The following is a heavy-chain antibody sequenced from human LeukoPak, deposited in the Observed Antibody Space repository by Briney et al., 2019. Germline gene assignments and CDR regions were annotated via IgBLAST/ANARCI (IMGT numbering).Heavy chain of an antibody. CDR3: AKGQSGMDV. J-gene: IGHJ6*02. CDR1: GFTFSSYG. Sequence: GGSLRLSCAASGFTFSSYGMHWVRQAPGKGLEWVAVISYDGSNKYYADSVKGRFTISRDNSKNTLYLQTNSLRAEDTAVYYCAKGQSGMDVWGQGTTVTVSS. V-gene: IGHV3-30*18. CDR2: ISYDGSNK.